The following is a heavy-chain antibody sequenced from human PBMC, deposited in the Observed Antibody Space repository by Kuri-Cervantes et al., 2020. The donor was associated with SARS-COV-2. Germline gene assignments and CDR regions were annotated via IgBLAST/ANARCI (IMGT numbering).Heavy chain of an antibody. CDR1: GYTFTSYY. J-gene: IGHJ6*03. D-gene: IGHD3-3*01. V-gene: IGHV1-46*01. CDR2: INPSGGST. CDR3: ARDGTYYDFWSGYSHQGLYYYYYYMDV. Sequence: ASVKVSCKASGYTFTSYYMHWVRQAPGQGLEWMGIINPSGGSTSYAQKFQGRVTMTRDTSTSTVYMELSSLRSEDTAVYYCARDGTYYDFWSGYSHQGLYYYYYYMDVWGKGTTVTVSS.